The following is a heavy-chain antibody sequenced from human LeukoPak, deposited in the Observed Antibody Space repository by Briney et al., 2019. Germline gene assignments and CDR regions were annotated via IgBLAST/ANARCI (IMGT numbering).Heavy chain of an antibody. D-gene: IGHD3-10*01. CDR2: INHSGST. CDR1: GGSFSGYY. CDR3: ARGHGVRPMVRAYPDHQKFDY. Sequence: SSETLSLTCAVYGGSFSGYYWSWIRQPPGKGLVWIGEINHSGSTNYNPSLKSRVTISVDTSKNQFSLKLSSVTAADTAVYYCARGHGVRPMVRAYPDHQKFDYWGRGTLVTVSS. J-gene: IGHJ4*02. V-gene: IGHV4-34*01.